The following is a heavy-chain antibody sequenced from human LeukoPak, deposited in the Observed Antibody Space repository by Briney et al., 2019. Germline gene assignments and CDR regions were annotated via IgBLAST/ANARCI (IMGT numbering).Heavy chain of an antibody. CDR3: ATSIAIFGVVIVDWFDP. J-gene: IGHJ5*02. D-gene: IGHD3-3*01. V-gene: IGHV1-69-2*01. CDR2: VDPEDGET. Sequence: GASVKVSCKASGYTFTDYYMHWVQQAPGEGLEWMGRVDPEDGETIYAEKFQGRVTITADTSTDTAYMELSSLRSEDTAVYYCATSIAIFGVVIVDWFDPWGQGTLVTVSS. CDR1: GYTFTDYY.